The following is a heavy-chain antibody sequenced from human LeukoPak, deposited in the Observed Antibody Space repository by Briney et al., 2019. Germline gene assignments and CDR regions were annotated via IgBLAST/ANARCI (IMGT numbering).Heavy chain of an antibody. CDR3: ARGGEEDNWFDP. CDR2: INHSGST. CDR1: GGSFSGYY. J-gene: IGHJ5*02. Sequence: SETLSLTCAVYGGSFSGYYWSWIRQPPGKGLECIGEINHSGSTNYNPSLKSRVTISVNTSKNQFSLKLSSVTAADTAVYYCARGGEEDNWFDPWGQGTLVTVSS. V-gene: IGHV4-34*01.